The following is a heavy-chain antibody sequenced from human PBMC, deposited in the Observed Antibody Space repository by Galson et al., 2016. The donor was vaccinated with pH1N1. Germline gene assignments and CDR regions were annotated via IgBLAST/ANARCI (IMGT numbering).Heavy chain of an antibody. J-gene: IGHJ1*01. Sequence: SVKVSCKASGYTFTNFDINWVRQATGQGLEWMGWMNPNSGNTGYAQKFQGRVTMTRNTSIRTAYMELSSLRSEDTAIYYCAHSTYGDYSGYFQHWGQGTLVTVSS. CDR3: AHSTYGDYSGYFQH. D-gene: IGHD4-17*01. CDR2: MNPNSGNT. CDR1: GYTFTNFD. V-gene: IGHV1-8*01.